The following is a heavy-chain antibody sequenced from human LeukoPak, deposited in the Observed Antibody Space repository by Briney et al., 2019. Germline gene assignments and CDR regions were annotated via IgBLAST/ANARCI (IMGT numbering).Heavy chain of an antibody. V-gene: IGHV4-34*01. CDR1: GGSISSYY. Sequence: SETLSLTCTVSGGSISSYYWSWIRQPPGKGLEWIGEINHSGSTNYNPSLKSRVTISVDTSKNQFSLKLSSVTAADTAVYYCARVQRITMVRGVIMRGYYFDYWGQGTLVTVSS. CDR2: INHSGST. CDR3: ARVQRITMVRGVIMRGYYFDY. J-gene: IGHJ4*02. D-gene: IGHD3-10*01.